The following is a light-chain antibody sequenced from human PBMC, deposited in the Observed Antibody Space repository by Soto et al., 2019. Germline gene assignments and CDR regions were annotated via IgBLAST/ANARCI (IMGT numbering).Light chain of an antibody. CDR3: QQYGSSPRT. Sequence: EIVLTQSPGTLSLSPGERATLSCRASQSVSSSYLAWYQQKPGQAPRLLIYGASSRATGIPDRFSGSGSGTDFPLTITTLEPEVFAVYYCQQYGSSPRTFGKGPKG. V-gene: IGKV3-20*01. CDR2: GAS. CDR1: QSVSSSY. J-gene: IGKJ4*01.